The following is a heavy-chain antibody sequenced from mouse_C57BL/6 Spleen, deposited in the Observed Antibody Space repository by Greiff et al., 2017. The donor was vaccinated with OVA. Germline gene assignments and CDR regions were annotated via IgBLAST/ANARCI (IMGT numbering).Heavy chain of an antibody. J-gene: IGHJ3*01. V-gene: IGHV7-1*01. CDR1: GFTFSDFY. CDR3: ARDAEAY. Sequence: EVKVVESGGGLVQSGRSLRLSCATSGFTFSDFYMEWVRQAPGKGLEWIAASRNKANDYTTEYSASVKGRFIVSRDTSQSILYLQMNALRAEDTAIYYCARDAEAYWGQGTLVTVSA. CDR2: SRNKANDYTT.